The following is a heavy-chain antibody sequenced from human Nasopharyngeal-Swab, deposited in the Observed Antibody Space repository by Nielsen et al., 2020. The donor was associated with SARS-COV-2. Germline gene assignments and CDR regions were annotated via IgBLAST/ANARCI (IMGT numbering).Heavy chain of an antibody. D-gene: IGHD6-13*01. CDR1: GGSFSDYF. CDR2: IYYSGST. Sequence: SETLSLTCAVYGGSFSDYFWSWIRQPPGKGLEWIGYIYYSGSTYYNPSLKSRVTISVDTSKNQFSLKLSSVTAADTAVYYCARESTIKQLVHDDAFDIWGQGTMVTVSS. J-gene: IGHJ3*02. V-gene: IGHV4-34*09. CDR3: ARESTIKQLVHDDAFDI.